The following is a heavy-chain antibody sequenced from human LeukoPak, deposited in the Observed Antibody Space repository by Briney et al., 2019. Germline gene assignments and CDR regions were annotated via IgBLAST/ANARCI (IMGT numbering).Heavy chain of an antibody. CDR1: GGSFSGYY. Sequence: KSSETLSLTCAVYGGSFSGYYWSWIRQPPGKGLEWIGEINHSGSTNYNPSLKSRVTISVDTSKNQFSLKLSSVTAADTAVYYCARGPRWLQSLFDYWGQGTLVTVSS. CDR2: INHSGST. V-gene: IGHV4-34*01. CDR3: ARGPRWLQSLFDY. D-gene: IGHD5-24*01. J-gene: IGHJ4*02.